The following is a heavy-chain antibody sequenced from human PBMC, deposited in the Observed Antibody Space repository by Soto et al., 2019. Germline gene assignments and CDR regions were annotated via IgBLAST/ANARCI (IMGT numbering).Heavy chain of an antibody. CDR1: GYTFTSYG. V-gene: IGHV1-18*01. CDR2: ISAYNGNT. J-gene: IGHJ3*02. CDR3: ARGPPPVTYYYGSGSPTGAFDI. D-gene: IGHD3-10*01. Sequence: VASVKVSCKASGYTFTSYGISWVRQAPGQGLEWMGWISAYNGNTNYAQKLQGRVTMTTDTSTSTAYMELRSLRSDDTAVYYCARGPPPVTYYYGSGSPTGAFDIWGQGTMVTVSS.